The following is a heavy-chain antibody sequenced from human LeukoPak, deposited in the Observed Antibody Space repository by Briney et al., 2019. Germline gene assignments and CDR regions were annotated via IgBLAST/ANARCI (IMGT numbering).Heavy chain of an antibody. Sequence: GESLRLSCAASGFTFSDYYMSWIRQAPGKGLEWVAVISYDGSNKYYADSVKGRFTISRDNSKNTLYLQMNSLRAEDTAVYYCAKEYYDILTGYHNWFDPWGQGTLVTVSS. CDR3: AKEYYDILTGYHNWFDP. CDR1: GFTFSDYY. V-gene: IGHV3-30*18. D-gene: IGHD3-9*01. CDR2: ISYDGSNK. J-gene: IGHJ5*02.